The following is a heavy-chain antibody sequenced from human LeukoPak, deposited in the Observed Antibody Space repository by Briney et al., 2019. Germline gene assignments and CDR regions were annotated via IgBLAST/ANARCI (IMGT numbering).Heavy chain of an antibody. V-gene: IGHV1-18*01. D-gene: IGHD3-10*01. Sequence: ASVKVSCKASGYTFTSYGISWVRQAPGQGLEWMGWISAYNGNTNYAQKLQGRVTMTTDTSTSTAYMELRSLRSDDTAVYYCARASYYYGSGTPPDCWGQGTLVTVSS. CDR3: ARASYYYGSGTPPDC. CDR2: ISAYNGNT. J-gene: IGHJ4*02. CDR1: GYTFTSYG.